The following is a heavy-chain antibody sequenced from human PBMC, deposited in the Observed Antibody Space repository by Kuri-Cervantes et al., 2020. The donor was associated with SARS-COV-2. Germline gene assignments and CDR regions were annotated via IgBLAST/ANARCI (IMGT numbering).Heavy chain of an antibody. Sequence: SVKVSCKASGGTFSSYAISWVRQAPGQGLEWMGGIIPIFGTANYAQKLQGRVTITADESTSTAYMELSSLRSEDTAVYYCARGRHEDTVVVPDDYYYGMDVWGQGTTVTVSS. J-gene: IGHJ6*02. CDR3: ARGRHEDTVVVPDDYYYGMDV. D-gene: IGHD2-2*01. V-gene: IGHV1-69*13. CDR2: IIPIFGTA. CDR1: GGTFSSYA.